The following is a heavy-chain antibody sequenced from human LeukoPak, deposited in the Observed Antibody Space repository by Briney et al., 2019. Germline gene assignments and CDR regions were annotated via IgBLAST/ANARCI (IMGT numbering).Heavy chain of an antibody. J-gene: IGHJ4*02. CDR1: GGSFSGHY. D-gene: IGHD3-10*01. Sequence: SETLSLTCADYGGSFSGHYWTWIRQPPGKGLEWIGEINHSGSTKYNPSLKSRVTISVDTSKNQFSLKLSSVTAADTAMYYCASPGGDEYYYGSESQPRDYWGQGTLVTVSS. CDR3: ASPGGDEYYYGSESQPRDY. V-gene: IGHV4-34*01. CDR2: INHSGST.